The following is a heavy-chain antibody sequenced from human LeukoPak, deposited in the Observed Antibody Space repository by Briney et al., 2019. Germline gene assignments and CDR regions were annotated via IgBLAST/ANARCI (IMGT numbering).Heavy chain of an antibody. CDR1: GGSISSSNYY. V-gene: IGHV4-61*02. J-gene: IGHJ4*02. Sequence: PSETLSLTCTVSGGSISSSNYYWSWIRQPAGKGLEWIGRIYTSESTNYNPSLKSRVTISVDTSRNQFSLKLSSVTAADTAVYYCARTEPSGTTSHWGQGTLVTVSS. CDR2: IYTSEST. CDR3: ARTEPSGTTSH. D-gene: IGHD1-1*01.